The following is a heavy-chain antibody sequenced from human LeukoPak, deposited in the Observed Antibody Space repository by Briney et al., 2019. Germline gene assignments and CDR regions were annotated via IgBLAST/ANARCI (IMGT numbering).Heavy chain of an antibody. J-gene: IGHJ4*02. V-gene: IGHV4-34*01. Sequence: PSETLSLTCAVYGGSFSGYYWSWIRQPPGKGLERIGGINHSGSTNYNPSLKSRVTISVDTSKNQFSLKLSSVTAADTAVYYCASLVDTAMVTVDYWGQGTLVTVSS. CDR3: ASLVDTAMVTVDY. D-gene: IGHD5-18*01. CDR1: GGSFSGYY. CDR2: INHSGST.